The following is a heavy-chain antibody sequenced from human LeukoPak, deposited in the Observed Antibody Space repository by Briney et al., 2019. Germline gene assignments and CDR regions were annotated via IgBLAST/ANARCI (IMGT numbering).Heavy chain of an antibody. V-gene: IGHV3-23*01. J-gene: IGHJ4*02. D-gene: IGHD3-10*01. CDR2: ISARGGTT. Sequence: GGSLRLSCAASGFTFNSYAMSWVRQAPGKGLEWVSAISARGGTTYYADSVKGRFSISRDNSKNTLYLQMNSLRAEDTAVYYCARIGGWARAFDYWGQGTLVTVSS. CDR1: GFTFNSYA. CDR3: ARIGGWARAFDY.